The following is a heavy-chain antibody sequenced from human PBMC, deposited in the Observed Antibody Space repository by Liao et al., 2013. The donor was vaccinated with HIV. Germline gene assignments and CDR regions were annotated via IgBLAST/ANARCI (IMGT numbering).Heavy chain of an antibody. J-gene: IGHJ4*02. V-gene: IGHV4-30-2*01. CDR2: IYHSGST. D-gene: IGHD1-26*01. Sequence: QLQLQESGSGLVKPSQTLSLTCAVSGGSISSGGYSWSWIRQPPGKGLEWIGYIYHSGSTYYNPSLKSRVTISVDTSKNQISLKLTSVTAADTAVYYCYVGIGPPYYFDTWGQGTLVTVSS. CDR1: GGSISSGGYS. CDR3: YVGIGPPYYFDT.